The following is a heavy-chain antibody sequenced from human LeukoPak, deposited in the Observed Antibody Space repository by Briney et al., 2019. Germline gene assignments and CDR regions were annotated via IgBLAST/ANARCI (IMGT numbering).Heavy chain of an antibody. CDR1: GFTFSTYA. D-gene: IGHD4-17*01. CDR3: ARVDYGDYGFDY. V-gene: IGHV3-23*01. Sequence: PGGSLRLSCEASGFTFSTYAMSWVRQAPGKGLEWVSGISVSGGTTYYADSVKGRFTISRDNSKNTLYLQMNSLRAEDTAVYYCARVDYGDYGFDYWGQGTLVTVSS. CDR2: ISVSGGTT. J-gene: IGHJ4*02.